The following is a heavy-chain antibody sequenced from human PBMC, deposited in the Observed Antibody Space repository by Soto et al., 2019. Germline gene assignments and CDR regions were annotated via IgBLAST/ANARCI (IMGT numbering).Heavy chain of an antibody. CDR1: GGSISNAAYS. CDR2: IYPSGMP. Sequence: SETLSLTCTVSGGSISNAAYSWSWIRQPPGKSLEWIGYIYPSGMPFYNPSLRSRVTISIDRSNDQFSLNLKSVTAADTAVYYCARERGGYGLFDSWGQGTLVTVSS. CDR3: ARERGGYGLFDS. V-gene: IGHV4-30-2*01. D-gene: IGHD5-18*01. J-gene: IGHJ4*02.